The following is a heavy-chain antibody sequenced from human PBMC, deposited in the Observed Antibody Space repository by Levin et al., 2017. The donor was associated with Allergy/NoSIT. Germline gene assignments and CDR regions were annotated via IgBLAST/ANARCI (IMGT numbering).Heavy chain of an antibody. Sequence: SVKVSCKASGGTFSSYAISWVRQAPGQGLEWMGGIIPIFGTANYAQKFQGRVTITADESTSTAYMELSSLRSEDTAVYYCAVGGRVTANHPSPYYGMDGWGQGTTVTVSS. CDR2: IIPIFGTA. J-gene: IGHJ6*02. CDR1: GGTFSSYA. CDR3: AVGGRVTANHPSPYYGMDG. V-gene: IGHV1-69*13. D-gene: IGHD2-21*02.